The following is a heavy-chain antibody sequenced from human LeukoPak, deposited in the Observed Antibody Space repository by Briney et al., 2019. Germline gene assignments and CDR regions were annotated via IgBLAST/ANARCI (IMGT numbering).Heavy chain of an antibody. CDR2: IYSGGST. Sequence: GGSLRLSCAASGFTVSSNYMGWVRQAPGKGLEWVSVIYSGGSTYYADSVKGRFTISRDNSKNTLYLQMNSLRAEDTAVYYCARDPRDGYNNDAFDIWGQGTMVTVSS. D-gene: IGHD5-24*01. J-gene: IGHJ3*02. CDR1: GFTVSSNY. V-gene: IGHV3-53*01. CDR3: ARDPRDGYNNDAFDI.